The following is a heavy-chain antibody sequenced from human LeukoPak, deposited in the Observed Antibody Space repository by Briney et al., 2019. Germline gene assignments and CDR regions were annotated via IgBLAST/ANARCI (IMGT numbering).Heavy chain of an antibody. D-gene: IGHD2-2*01. J-gene: IGHJ3*02. Sequence: SVKVSCKASGGTFNNYAISWVRQAPGQGLEWMGGIIPIFGTANYAQKFQGRVTITADESTSTAYMELTSLRSEDTAVYYCATDLKYQLLSDAFDIWGQGTVVTVSS. CDR3: ATDLKYQLLSDAFDI. CDR1: GGTFNNYA. CDR2: IIPIFGTA. V-gene: IGHV1-69*13.